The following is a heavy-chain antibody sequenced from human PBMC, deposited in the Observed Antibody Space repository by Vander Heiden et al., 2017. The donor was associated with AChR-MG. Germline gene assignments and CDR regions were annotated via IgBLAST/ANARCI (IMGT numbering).Heavy chain of an antibody. Sequence: QVQLQQWGAGLLKPSETLSLTCAVYGGFFSGYYWSWIRQPPGKGLEWIGEINHSGSTNYNPSLKSRVTISVDTSKSQFSLKLSSVTAADTAVYYCARARRGYSGYGGIGGFDYWGQGTLVTVSS. CDR1: GGFFSGYY. V-gene: IGHV4-34*01. CDR2: INHSGST. CDR3: ARARRGYSGYGGIGGFDY. J-gene: IGHJ4*02. D-gene: IGHD5-12*01.